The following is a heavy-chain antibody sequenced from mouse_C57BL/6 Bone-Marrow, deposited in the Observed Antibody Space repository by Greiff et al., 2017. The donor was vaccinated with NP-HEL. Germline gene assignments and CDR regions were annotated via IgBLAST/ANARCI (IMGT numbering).Heavy chain of an antibody. Sequence: QVQLKQPGAELVRPGSSVKLSCKASGYTFTSYWMDWVKQRPGQGLEWIGNIYPSDSETPYNQKFKDKATLTVDKSSSTAYMQLSSLTSEDSAVYYCARRGYDPLFAYWGQGTLVTVSA. D-gene: IGHD2-3*01. CDR1: GYTFTSYW. CDR3: ARRGYDPLFAY. J-gene: IGHJ3*01. CDR2: IYPSDSET. V-gene: IGHV1-61*01.